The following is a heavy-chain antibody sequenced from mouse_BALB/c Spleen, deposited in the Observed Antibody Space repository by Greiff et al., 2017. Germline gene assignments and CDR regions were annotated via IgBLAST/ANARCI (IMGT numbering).Heavy chain of an antibody. CDR3: ASSSYYRYDGYAMDY. D-gene: IGHD2-14*01. Sequence: VKLQESGPGLVQPSQSLSITCTVSGFSLTSYGVHWVRQSPGKGLEWLGVIWSGGSTDYNAAFISRLSISKDNSKSQVFFKMNSLQANDTAIYYCASSSYYRYDGYAMDYWGQGTSVTVSS. CDR1: GFSLTSYG. V-gene: IGHV2-2*02. CDR2: IWSGGST. J-gene: IGHJ4*01.